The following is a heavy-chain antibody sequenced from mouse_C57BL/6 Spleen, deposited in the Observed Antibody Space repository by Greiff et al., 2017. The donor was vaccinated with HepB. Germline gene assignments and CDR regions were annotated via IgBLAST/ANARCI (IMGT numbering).Heavy chain of an antibody. CDR2: INPSSGYT. D-gene: IGHD3-2*02. J-gene: IGHJ4*01. V-gene: IGHV1-7*01. Sequence: VQLQQSGAELAKPGASVKLSCKASGYTFTSYWMHWVKQRPGQGLEWIGYINPSSGYTKYNQKLKDKATLTADKSSTTAYLQLSSLTYEDSAVYSYASSGSSCYMDYWGQGTSVTVSS. CDR3: ASSGSSCYMDY. CDR1: GYTFTSYW.